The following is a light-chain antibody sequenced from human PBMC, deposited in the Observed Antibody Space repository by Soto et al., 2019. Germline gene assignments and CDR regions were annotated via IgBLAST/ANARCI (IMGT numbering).Light chain of an antibody. CDR3: QQRSNWPIT. CDR1: QSVNSN. V-gene: IGKV3-15*01. CDR2: RAS. Sequence: EIVMTQSPATLSVSPGERVTLSCRASQSVNSNLAWYQQKPGQAPRLLIYRASTRATGFPAGFSGSGSGTDFTLTISGLQSEDFAVYYCQQRSNWPITFGQGTRLEI. J-gene: IGKJ5*01.